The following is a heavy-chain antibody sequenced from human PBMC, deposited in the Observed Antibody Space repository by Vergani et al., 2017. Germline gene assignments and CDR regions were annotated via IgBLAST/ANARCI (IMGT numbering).Heavy chain of an antibody. CDR1: GYSFTNYW. V-gene: IGHV5-51*01. D-gene: IGHD2-2*02. J-gene: IGHJ4*02. CDR3: ATIGYRRWGYYFDY. CDR2: FFPGDSDT. Sequence: EVQLVQSGAEVRKPGESLKISCEVSGYSFTNYWIGWVRQMPGKGLEWMGIFFPGDSDTRYSPSLKSRVTVSVDESRNLFSLRLNSVTAADTAVYYCATIGYRRWGYYFDYWGQGILVTVSS.